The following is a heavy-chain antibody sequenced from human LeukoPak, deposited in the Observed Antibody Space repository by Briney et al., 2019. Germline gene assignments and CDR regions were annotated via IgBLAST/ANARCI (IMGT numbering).Heavy chain of an antibody. Sequence: GRSLRLSCAASGFTFDDYAMHWVRQAPGKGLEWVSVMSWNSGSIGYADSVKGRFTISRDNAKNSLYLQMNSLRAEDTALYYCAKARDIVVVPGGYDYWGQGTLVTVSS. J-gene: IGHJ4*02. CDR2: MSWNSGSI. D-gene: IGHD2-2*01. CDR3: AKARDIVVVPGGYDY. CDR1: GFTFDDYA. V-gene: IGHV3-9*01.